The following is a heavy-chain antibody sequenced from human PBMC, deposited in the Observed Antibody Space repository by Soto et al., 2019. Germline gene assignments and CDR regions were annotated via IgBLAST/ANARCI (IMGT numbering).Heavy chain of an antibody. CDR3: TRVILTDIVVVPAAIPFDY. D-gene: IGHD2-2*01. CDR2: IRSKAYGGTT. V-gene: IGHV3-49*03. CDR1: GFTFGDYA. Sequence: GGSLRLSCTASGFTFGDYAMSWFRQAPGKGLEWVGFIRSKAYGGTTEYAASVKGRFTISRDDSKSIAYLQMNSLKTEDTAVYYCTRVILTDIVVVPAAIPFDYWGQGTLVTVSS. J-gene: IGHJ4*02.